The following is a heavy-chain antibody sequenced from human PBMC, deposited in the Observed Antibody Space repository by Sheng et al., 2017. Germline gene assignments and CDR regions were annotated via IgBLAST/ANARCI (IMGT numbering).Heavy chain of an antibody. Sequence: QVQLQESGPGLVKPSETLSLTCTVSGDSFSDYYWGWIRQPPGKGLEWIGYIYYSGTTNCNPSLKSRVTISVDTSKNQFSLKLTSVTAADTAVYYCARYSSSEGYYFDYVGQGTLVTVSS. D-gene: IGHD6-6*01. CDR1: GDSFSDYY. J-gene: IGHJ4*02. CDR3: ARYSSSEGYYFDY. CDR2: IYYSGTT. V-gene: IGHV4-59*12.